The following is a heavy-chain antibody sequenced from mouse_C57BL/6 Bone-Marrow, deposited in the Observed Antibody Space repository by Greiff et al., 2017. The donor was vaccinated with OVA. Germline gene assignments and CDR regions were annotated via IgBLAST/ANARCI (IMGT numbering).Heavy chain of an antibody. Sequence: VKLVESGPELVKPGASVKISCKASGYAFSSSWMNWVKQRPGKGLEWIGRIYPGDGDTNYNGKFKGKAKLTADKSSSTAYMQLSSLTSEDSAVYFCAREVFSLFAYWGQGTLVTVSA. V-gene: IGHV1-82*01. D-gene: IGHD6-1*01. CDR1: GYAFSSSW. CDR3: AREVFSLFAY. J-gene: IGHJ3*01. CDR2: IYPGDGDT.